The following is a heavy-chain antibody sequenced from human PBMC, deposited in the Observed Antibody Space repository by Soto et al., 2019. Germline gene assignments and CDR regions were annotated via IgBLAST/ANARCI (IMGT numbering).Heavy chain of an antibody. CDR2: INHSGST. D-gene: IGHD5-12*01. J-gene: IGHJ6*02. CDR1: DGSFSGYY. Sequence: SETLTVNYAVYDGSFSGYYSSWLQQPPGKGLEWIGEINHSGSTNYNPSLKSRVTISVDTSKNQFSLKLSSVTAADTAVYYCARGWDGYTFYYYYGMDVWGQGTTVT. V-gene: IGHV4-34*01. CDR3: ARGWDGYTFYYYYGMDV.